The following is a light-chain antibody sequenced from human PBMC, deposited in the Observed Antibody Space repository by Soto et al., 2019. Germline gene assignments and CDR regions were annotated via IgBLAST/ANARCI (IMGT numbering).Light chain of an antibody. CDR3: QQYNNWPQT. V-gene: IGKV3-15*01. J-gene: IGKJ1*01. CDR1: QSLRGS. CDR2: DAS. Sequence: ETMMTQSPDTLSVCLGERATLSCRASQSLRGSVACYQQKPGQAPRLLIYDASTRATGIPARFSGSGSGTDFTLTISGLQSEDFAVYYCQQYNNWPQTFGQGTKVDIK.